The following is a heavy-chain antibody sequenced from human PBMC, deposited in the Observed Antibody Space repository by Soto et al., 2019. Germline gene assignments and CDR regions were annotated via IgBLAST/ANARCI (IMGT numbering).Heavy chain of an antibody. J-gene: IGHJ6*02. V-gene: IGHV3-66*04. Sequence: GGSLRLSCAASGFNVSTDYMNWVRQAPGKGLEWVSIFYTGGSTYYADSVKGRFTISRDISKNTLYLQMNSLRAEDTAVYYFARPMCSGGSCYSYYNYGMDVWGQGTTVTVSS. D-gene: IGHD2-15*01. CDR3: ARPMCSGGSCYSYYNYGMDV. CDR1: GFNVSTDY. CDR2: FYTGGST.